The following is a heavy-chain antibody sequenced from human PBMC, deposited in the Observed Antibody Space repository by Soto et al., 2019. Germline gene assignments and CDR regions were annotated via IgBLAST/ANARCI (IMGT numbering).Heavy chain of an antibody. Sequence: GGSLRLSCAASGFTFSSYAMSWVRQAPGKGLEWVSAISGSGGSTYYADSVKGRFTISRDNSKNTLYLQMNSLRAEDTAVYYCAKDPYYDILTGYYVDYWGQGTLVTVSS. CDR1: GFTFSSYA. V-gene: IGHV3-23*01. D-gene: IGHD3-9*01. J-gene: IGHJ4*02. CDR3: AKDPYYDILTGYYVDY. CDR2: ISGSGGST.